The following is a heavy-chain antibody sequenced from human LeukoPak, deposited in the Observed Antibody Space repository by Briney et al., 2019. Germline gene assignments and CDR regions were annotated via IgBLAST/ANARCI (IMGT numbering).Heavy chain of an antibody. CDR2: INAGNDNT. D-gene: IGHD3-10*01. J-gene: IGHJ4*02. Sequence: ASVKVSCKASGYTFTSYYMHWVRQAPGQRLEWMGCINAGNDNTEFSERFQDRVTITRDTSAGTVYMELSSLTSEDTAVYYCAKGYNYGSWRVDYWGQGTLVTVSS. V-gene: IGHV1-3*01. CDR1: GYTFTSYY. CDR3: AKGYNYGSWRVDY.